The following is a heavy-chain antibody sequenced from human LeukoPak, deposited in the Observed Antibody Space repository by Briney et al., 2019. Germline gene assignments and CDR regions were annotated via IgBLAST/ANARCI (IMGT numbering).Heavy chain of an antibody. V-gene: IGHV1-69*05. CDR1: GGTFSSYA. D-gene: IGHD3-22*01. CDR3: ARTYYYDSSGYYLDY. Sequence: SVKVSCKASGGTFSSYAISWVRQAPGQGLEWMGRIIPIFGTANYAQKFQGRVTFTTDESTSTAYMELSSLRSEDTAVYYCARTYYYDSSGYYLDYWGQGTLVTVSS. CDR2: IIPIFGTA. J-gene: IGHJ4*02.